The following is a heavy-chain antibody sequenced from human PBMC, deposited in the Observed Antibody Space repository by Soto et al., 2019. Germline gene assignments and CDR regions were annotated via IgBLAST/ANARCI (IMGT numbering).Heavy chain of an antibody. CDR2: IYPGDSDT. CDR1: GYSFTSYW. CDR3: ASGGHDYGDWLLYYFDY. J-gene: IGHJ4*02. Sequence: PGESLKISCKGSGYSFTSYWIGWVRQMPGKGLEWMGIIYPGDSDTRYSPSFQGQVTISADKSISTAYLQWSSLKASDTAMYYCASGGHDYGDWLLYYFDYWGQGTLVTVSS. V-gene: IGHV5-51*01. D-gene: IGHD4-17*01.